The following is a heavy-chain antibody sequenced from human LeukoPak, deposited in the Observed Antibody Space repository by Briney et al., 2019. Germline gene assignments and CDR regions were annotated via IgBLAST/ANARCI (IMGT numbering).Heavy chain of an antibody. V-gene: IGHV3-11*01. J-gene: IGHJ4*02. Sequence: GGSLRLSCAASGFTFSDYYMSWIRQAPGKGLEWVSYISSSGSTIYYADYVKGRFTISRDNAKNSLYLQMNSLRAEDTAVYYCARALRKQLVDYWGQGTLVTVSS. D-gene: IGHD6-13*01. CDR1: GFTFSDYY. CDR2: ISSSGSTI. CDR3: ARALRKQLVDY.